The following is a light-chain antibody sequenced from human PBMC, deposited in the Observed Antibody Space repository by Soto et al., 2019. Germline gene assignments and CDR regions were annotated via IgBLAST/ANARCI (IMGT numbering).Light chain of an antibody. Sequence: EIVMTQSPATLSVSPGERATLSCRASQSISSNLAWYQQKPGQAPRLLIYGTSTRATGIPARFSGRGSGTDFTRTISSLQSEDCAVSYCLQCNDWPHTFGQGTKLEIK. CDR2: GTS. CDR3: LQCNDWPHT. J-gene: IGKJ2*01. V-gene: IGKV3-15*01. CDR1: QSISSN.